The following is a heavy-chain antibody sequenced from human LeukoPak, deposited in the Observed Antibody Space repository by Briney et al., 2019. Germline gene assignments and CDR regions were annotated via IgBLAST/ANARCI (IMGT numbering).Heavy chain of an antibody. CDR1: GYTFTGYY. D-gene: IGHD5-18*01. CDR2: MNPNSGNT. CDR3: ARDSLNNYYYYYYMDV. V-gene: IGHV1-8*02. Sequence: ASVKVSCKASGYTFTGYYLHWVRQATGQGLEWMGWMNPNSGNTGYAQKFQGRVTMTRNTSISTAYMELSSLRSEDTAVYYCARDSLNNYYYYYYMDVWGKGTTVTVSS. J-gene: IGHJ6*03.